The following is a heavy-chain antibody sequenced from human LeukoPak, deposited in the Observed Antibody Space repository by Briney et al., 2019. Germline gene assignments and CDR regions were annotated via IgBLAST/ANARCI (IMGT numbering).Heavy chain of an antibody. CDR1: GFTFSSYG. V-gene: IGHV3-33*01. CDR3: ARAFRPASDPHDFYDF. Sequence: PGGSLRLSCAASGFTFSSYGIHWVRQAPGKGLEWVAVIWYDGSNKYYADSVKGRFTISRDNSKNTMYLQMGSLRPEDMGVYYCARAFRPASDPHDFYDFWGRGTTVTVSS. J-gene: IGHJ3*01. D-gene: IGHD3/OR15-3a*01. CDR2: IWYDGSNK.